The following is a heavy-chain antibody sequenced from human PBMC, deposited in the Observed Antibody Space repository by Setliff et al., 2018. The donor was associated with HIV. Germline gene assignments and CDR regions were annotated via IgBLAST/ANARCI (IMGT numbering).Heavy chain of an antibody. D-gene: IGHD5-18*01. J-gene: IGHJ6*03. CDR3: AASTEMVTFCYSYYYMDV. CDR1: GGTFSSFG. Sequence: SVKVSCKASGGTFSSFGISWVRQAPGQGLEWMGGISPMFGTAKYAQKFQGRVTITTDKSTSTVYMEMSSLRSEDTAVYYCAASTEMVTFCYSYYYMDVWGKGTTVTVS. V-gene: IGHV1-69*05. CDR2: ISPMFGTA.